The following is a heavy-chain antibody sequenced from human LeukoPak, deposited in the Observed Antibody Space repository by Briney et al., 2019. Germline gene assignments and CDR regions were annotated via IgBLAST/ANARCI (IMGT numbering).Heavy chain of an antibody. J-gene: IGHJ4*02. CDR3: GYNYGYGSFDS. D-gene: IGHD5-24*01. V-gene: IGHV4-39*03. Sequence: PSETLSLTCTVSGGSISSSSYYWGWIRQPPGKGLEWIGEINHSGSTNYNPSLKSRVTISIDTSKSQFSLTLSAVAAADTAVYYWGYNYGYGSFDSWGQGILVTVSS. CDR2: INHSGST. CDR1: GGSISSSSYY.